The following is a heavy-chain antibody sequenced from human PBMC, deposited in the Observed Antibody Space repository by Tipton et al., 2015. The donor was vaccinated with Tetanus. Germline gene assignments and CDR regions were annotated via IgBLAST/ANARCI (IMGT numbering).Heavy chain of an antibody. V-gene: IGHV4-31*03. CDR2: IYYSGDT. CDR1: GASIRSSRYF. D-gene: IGHD5-18*01. CDR3: ARHLTYTYTSRYFDY. Sequence: TLSLTCSVSGASIRSSRYFWNWVRQYPGKGLEWIGYIYYSGDTYMNPSLKSRVTMSVDTSKNQFSLNVTSVTAADTAVYYCARHLTYTYTSRYFDYWGLGTLVTVSS. J-gene: IGHJ4*02.